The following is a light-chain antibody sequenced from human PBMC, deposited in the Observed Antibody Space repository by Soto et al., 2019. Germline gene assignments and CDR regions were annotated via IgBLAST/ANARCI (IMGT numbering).Light chain of an antibody. CDR2: GAS. J-gene: IGKJ1*01. Sequence: EIVLTQSPGTLYLSPGERATLSCRASQSVSSSYLAWYQQKPGQAPRLLIYGASSRATGIPDRFSGSGSGTDFTLTISRLEPEDFAVYYCHQYDSSPVTFGQGTKVEIK. V-gene: IGKV3-20*01. CDR1: QSVSSSY. CDR3: HQYDSSPVT.